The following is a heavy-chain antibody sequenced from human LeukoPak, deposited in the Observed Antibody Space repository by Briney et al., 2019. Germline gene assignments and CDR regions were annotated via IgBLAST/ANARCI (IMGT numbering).Heavy chain of an antibody. CDR3: ARVNTYYYGSGVSRAFHM. Sequence: ASVKVSCKASGYTFTSYYMHWVRQAPGQGLEWMGIINPSGGSTSYAQKFQGRVTMTRDTSTSTVYMELSSLRSEDTAVYYCARVNTYYYGSGVSRAFHMWGQGTMVTVSS. J-gene: IGHJ3*02. D-gene: IGHD3-10*01. V-gene: IGHV1-46*01. CDR2: INPSGGST. CDR1: GYTFTSYY.